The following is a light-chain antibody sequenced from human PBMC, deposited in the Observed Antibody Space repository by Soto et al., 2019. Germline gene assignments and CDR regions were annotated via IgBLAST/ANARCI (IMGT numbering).Light chain of an antibody. CDR1: QGISSY. V-gene: IGKV1-8*01. Sequence: AIRMTQSPSSFSASTGDRVTITCRASQGISSYLAWYQQKPGKAPKLLIYAASTLQSGVPSRFSGSGSGTDFTLTISCLQSEDFANYYCQQYYSYPPWTFDQGTKVEIK. CDR2: AAS. J-gene: IGKJ1*01. CDR3: QQYYSYPPWT.